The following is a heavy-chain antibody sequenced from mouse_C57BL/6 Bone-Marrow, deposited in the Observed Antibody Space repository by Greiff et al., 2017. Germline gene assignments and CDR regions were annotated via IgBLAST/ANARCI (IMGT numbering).Heavy chain of an antibody. CDR3: TTAAFYGSSPSYCDY. Sequence: EVQLQQSGAELVRPGASVKLSCTASGFNIKDYYMHWVKQRPEQGLEWIGRIDPEDGDTEYAPKFQGKATMTADTSSNTAYLQLSSLTSEDTAVYYCTTAAFYGSSPSYCDYWGQGTTLTVSS. J-gene: IGHJ2*01. CDR1: GFNIKDYY. D-gene: IGHD1-1*01. V-gene: IGHV14-1*01. CDR2: IDPEDGDT.